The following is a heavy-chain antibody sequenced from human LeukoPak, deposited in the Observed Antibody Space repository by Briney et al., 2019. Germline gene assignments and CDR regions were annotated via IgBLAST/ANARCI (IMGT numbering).Heavy chain of an antibody. Sequence: GGSLRLPCAASGFTFNNYGMHWVRQAPGKGLEWVAIISYDGSNTYYADSVKGRFTISRDNSKNTLYLQMNSLKTEDTAVYYCTTVPPSIAVAGTLLRYFDYWGQGTLVTVSS. CDR1: GFTFNNYG. J-gene: IGHJ4*02. CDR3: TTVPPSIAVAGTLLRYFDY. D-gene: IGHD6-19*01. V-gene: IGHV3-30*03. CDR2: ISYDGSNT.